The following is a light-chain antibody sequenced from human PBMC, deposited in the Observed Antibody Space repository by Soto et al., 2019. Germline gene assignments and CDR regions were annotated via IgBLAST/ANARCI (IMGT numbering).Light chain of an antibody. J-gene: IGLJ2*01. CDR3: CSYAGSYTYVV. CDR2: DVS. Sequence: QSALTQPRSVSGSPGQSVTISCTGTSSDVGGYNYVSWYQQHPGKAPKLMIYDVSKRPSGVHDRFSGSKSGNTASLTISGRQAEDEADYYCCSYAGSYTYVVFGGGTKLTVL. V-gene: IGLV2-11*01. CDR1: SSDVGGYNY.